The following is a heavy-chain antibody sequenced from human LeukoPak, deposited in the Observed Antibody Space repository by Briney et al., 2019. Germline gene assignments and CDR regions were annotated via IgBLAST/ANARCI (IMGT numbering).Heavy chain of an antibody. J-gene: IGHJ4*02. Sequence: SVKVSCKASGGTFSSYAISWVRQAPGQGLEWMGGIIPIFGTANYAQKFQGRVTITADESTSTAYMELSSLRSEDTAVYYCARVGYSSSWHEGYFDYWGQGTLVTVSS. D-gene: IGHD6-13*01. V-gene: IGHV1-69*13. CDR2: IIPIFGTA. CDR3: ARVGYSSSWHEGYFDY. CDR1: GGTFSSYA.